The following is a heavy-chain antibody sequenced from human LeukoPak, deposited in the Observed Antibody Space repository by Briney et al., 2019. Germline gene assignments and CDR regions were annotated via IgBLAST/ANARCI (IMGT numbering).Heavy chain of an antibody. CDR3: AKGSSPFDY. V-gene: IGHV3-23*01. CDR2: ISRSGDST. J-gene: IGHJ4*02. D-gene: IGHD6-13*01. CDR1: GFTFSSFA. Sequence: GGSLRLSCAASGFTFSSFAMSWVRQAPGKGLEWVSTISRSGDSTYYADSVKGRFTISRDNSKNTLYLQMNSLRAEDTAVYYCAKGSSPFDYWGQGTLVTVSS.